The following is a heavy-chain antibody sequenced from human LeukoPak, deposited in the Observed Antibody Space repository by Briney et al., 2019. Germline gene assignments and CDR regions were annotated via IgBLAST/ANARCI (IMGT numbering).Heavy chain of an antibody. CDR1: GGTFSSYG. CDR2: ISAYNGNT. CDR3: ARAGSGSYYNPYYYGMDV. Sequence: GASVKVSCKASGGTFSSYGISWVRQAPGQGLEWMGWISAYNGNTNYAQKLQGRVTMTTDTSTSTAYMELRSLRSDDTAVYYCARAGSGSYYNPYYYGMDVWGQGTTVTVSS. V-gene: IGHV1-18*01. J-gene: IGHJ6*02. D-gene: IGHD3-10*01.